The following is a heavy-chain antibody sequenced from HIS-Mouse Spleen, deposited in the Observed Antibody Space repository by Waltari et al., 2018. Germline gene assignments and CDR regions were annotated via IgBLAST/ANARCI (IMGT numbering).Heavy chain of an antibody. CDR1: GYPFDSYD. D-gene: IGHD1-26*01. Sequence: QVQLVQSGAEVKKPGASVKVSCKAAGYPFDSYDKQWVRQAPGQVLEWTGIMNPSGGSTSYAQKFQGRVTMTRDTSTSTVYMELSSLRSEDTAVYYCARNLIVGATAFDIWGQGTMVTVSS. CDR2: MNPSGGST. CDR3: ARNLIVGATAFDI. V-gene: IGHV1-46*02. J-gene: IGHJ3*02.